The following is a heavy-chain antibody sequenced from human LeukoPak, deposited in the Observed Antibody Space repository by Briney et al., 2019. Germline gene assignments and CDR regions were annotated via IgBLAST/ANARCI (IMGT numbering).Heavy chain of an antibody. CDR3: VRVMVGSTTGYFQH. Sequence: GGSLRLSCAASGFTFSSYSMNWVRQAPGKGLEWVSSISSSSTYIYYADSVKGRFTISRDNAQNSLYLQMNSLRAEDTAVYYCVRVMVGSTTGYFQHWGQGTLVTVSS. CDR1: GFTFSSYS. D-gene: IGHD1-26*01. CDR2: ISSSSTYI. J-gene: IGHJ1*01. V-gene: IGHV3-21*01.